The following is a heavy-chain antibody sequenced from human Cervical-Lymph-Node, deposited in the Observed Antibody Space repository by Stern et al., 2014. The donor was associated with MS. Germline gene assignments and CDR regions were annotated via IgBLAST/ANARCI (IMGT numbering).Heavy chain of an antibody. D-gene: IGHD1-20*01. J-gene: IGHJ4*02. CDR1: GFSFNNYW. CDR2: IKEDESEK. Sequence: EVQLVESGGGLVQPGGSLRLSCAGSGFSFNNYWMSWVRQAPGKGLEWVANIKEDESEKYYVDSVKARFTISRDSAKNSLYLQMNSLRAEDTAVYCCARDRRKYNWKYWGQGTLVTVSS. CDR3: ARDRRKYNWKY. V-gene: IGHV3-7*01.